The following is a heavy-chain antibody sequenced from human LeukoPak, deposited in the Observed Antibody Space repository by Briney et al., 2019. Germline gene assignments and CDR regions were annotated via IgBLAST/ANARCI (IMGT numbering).Heavy chain of an antibody. CDR1: GFTFTGYY. J-gene: IGHJ4*02. CDR3: ARQSDHATDY. V-gene: IGHV5-51*01. Sequence: KVSCKASGFTFTGYYMHWVRQAPGQGLEWMGIIYPGDSDTRYSPSFQGQVTISADKSISTAYLQWSSLKASDTAMYYCARQSDHATDYWGQGTLVTVSS. CDR2: IYPGDSDT.